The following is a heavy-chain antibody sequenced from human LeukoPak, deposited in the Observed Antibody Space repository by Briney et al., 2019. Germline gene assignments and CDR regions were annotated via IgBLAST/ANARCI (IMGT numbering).Heavy chain of an antibody. CDR2: ISSSGSTI. CDR3: ARVQPHYYDSSGYPPDY. CDR1: GFTFSDYY. D-gene: IGHD3-22*01. V-gene: IGHV3-11*01. Sequence: GGSLRLSCAASGFTFSDYYMSWIRQAPGKGLECGSYISSSGSTIYYADSVKGRFTISRDNAKNPLYLQMNSLRAEDTAVYYCARVQPHYYDSSGYPPDYWGQGTLVTVSS. J-gene: IGHJ4*02.